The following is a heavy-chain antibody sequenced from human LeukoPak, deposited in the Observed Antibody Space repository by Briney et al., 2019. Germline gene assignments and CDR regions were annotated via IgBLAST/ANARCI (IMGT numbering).Heavy chain of an antibody. CDR3: ARVRRSMVREAPFDP. J-gene: IGHJ5*02. CDR1: GYTFTGYY. CDR2: INPNSGGT. Sequence: ASVKVSCKASGYTFTGYYMHWVRQAPGQGLEWMGWINPNSGGTNYAQKFQGRVTMTRDTSISTAYMALSRLRSDDTAVYYCARVRRSMVREAPFDPWGQGTLVTVSS. V-gene: IGHV1-2*02. D-gene: IGHD3-10*01.